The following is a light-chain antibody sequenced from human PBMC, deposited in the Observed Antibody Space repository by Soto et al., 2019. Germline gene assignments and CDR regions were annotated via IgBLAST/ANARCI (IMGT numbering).Light chain of an antibody. CDR3: GTWDSSLIAL. J-gene: IGLJ1*01. CDR2: ENS. Sequence: QSVLTQPPSVSAAPGQKVTISCSGNSSNIGSNDVSLYQQLPGKAPKLLIYENSQRPSGIPDRFSGSKSGTSATLGITGLQTGDEADYYCGTWDSSLIALFGTGTKLTVL. V-gene: IGLV1-51*02. CDR1: SSNIGSND.